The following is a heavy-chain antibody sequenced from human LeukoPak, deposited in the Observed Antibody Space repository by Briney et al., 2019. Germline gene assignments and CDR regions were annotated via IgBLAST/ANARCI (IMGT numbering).Heavy chain of an antibody. CDR2: ITGSGGNT. CDR1: GFTFSSYA. V-gene: IGHV3-23*01. J-gene: IGHJ4*02. CDR3: RGVSVSGASIFEY. Sequence: GGSLRLSCAASGFTFSSYAMSWVRQAPGKGLEWASGITGSGGNTYYADSVKGRFTISRDNSRTTLYLQMNSLRAEDTAVYYCRGVSVSGASIFEYWGQGTLVTVSS. D-gene: IGHD6-19*01.